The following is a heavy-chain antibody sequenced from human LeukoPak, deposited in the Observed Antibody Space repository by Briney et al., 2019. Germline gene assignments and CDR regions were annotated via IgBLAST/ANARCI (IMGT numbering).Heavy chain of an antibody. J-gene: IGHJ6*02. CDR2: IYSGGST. Sequence: GGSLRLSCAASGFTVSSNYMSWVRQAPGKGLEWVSVIYSGGSTYYADSVKGRFTISRHNFKNTLYLQMNSLRAEDTAVYYCARAPVVGYYYYGMDVWGQGTTVTVSS. V-gene: IGHV3-53*04. CDR1: GFTVSSNY. CDR3: ARAPVVGYYYYGMDV.